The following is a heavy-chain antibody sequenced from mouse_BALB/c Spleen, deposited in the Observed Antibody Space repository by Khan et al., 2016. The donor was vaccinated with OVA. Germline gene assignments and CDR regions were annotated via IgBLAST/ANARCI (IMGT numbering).Heavy chain of an antibody. V-gene: IGHV9-1*02. J-gene: IGHJ1*01. Sequence: QIQLVQSGPELKKPGETVKISCKASGYTFTNYGMNWVKQAPGKGLKWMGWINTYTGEPTYADDFKGRFVFSLETSASTAYLQLRNLKNEDMTTYFCARISSYWYSDVWGAGTTVTVSS. CDR1: GYTFTNYG. CDR2: INTYTGEP. CDR3: ARISSYWYSDV.